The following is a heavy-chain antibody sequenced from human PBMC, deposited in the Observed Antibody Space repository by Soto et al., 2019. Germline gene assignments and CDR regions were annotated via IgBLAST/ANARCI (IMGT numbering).Heavy chain of an antibody. D-gene: IGHD5-12*01. Sequence: QVQLQESGPGLVKPSQTLSLTCTVSGGSISSGGYYWSWIRQHPGKGLEWIGYIYYSGSTYYNPSLKCRVTISVDTSKNQFSLKLSSVTAADTAVYYCARAPERGYSGYDEDDYYYYYGMDVWGQGTTVTVSS. CDR1: GGSISSGGYY. CDR3: ARAPERGYSGYDEDDYYYYYGMDV. CDR2: IYYSGST. V-gene: IGHV4-31*03. J-gene: IGHJ6*02.